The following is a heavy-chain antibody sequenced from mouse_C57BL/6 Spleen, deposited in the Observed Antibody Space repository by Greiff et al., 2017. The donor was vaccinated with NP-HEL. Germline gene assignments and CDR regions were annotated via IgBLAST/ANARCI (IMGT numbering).Heavy chain of an antibody. J-gene: IGHJ4*01. CDR1: GYSITSGYD. Sequence: EVMLVESGPGMVKPSQSLSLTCTVTGYSITSGYDWHWIRHFPGNKLEWMGYISYSGSTNYNPSLKSRISITHDTSKNHFFLKLNSVTTEDTATYYCARFDYDGAMDYWGQGTSVTVSS. V-gene: IGHV3-1*01. D-gene: IGHD2-4*01. CDR2: ISYSGST. CDR3: ARFDYDGAMDY.